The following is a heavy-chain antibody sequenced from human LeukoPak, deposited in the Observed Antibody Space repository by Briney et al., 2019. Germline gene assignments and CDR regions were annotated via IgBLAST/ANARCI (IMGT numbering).Heavy chain of an antibody. J-gene: IGHJ4*02. D-gene: IGHD6-13*01. V-gene: IGHV4-39*01. Sequence: SETLSLTCTVSGGSISSSSCYWGWIRQPPGKGLEWIGSIYYSGSTYYNPSLKSRVTISVDTSKNQFSLKLSSVTAADTAVYYCARLGGSSWYFDYWGQGTLVTVSS. CDR1: GGSISSSSCY. CDR3: ARLGGSSWYFDY. CDR2: IYYSGST.